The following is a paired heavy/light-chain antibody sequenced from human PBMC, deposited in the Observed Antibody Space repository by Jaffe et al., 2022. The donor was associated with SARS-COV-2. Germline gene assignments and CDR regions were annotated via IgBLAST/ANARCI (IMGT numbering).Heavy chain of an antibody. J-gene: IGHJ4*02. CDR1: GFIFSFYS. CDR2: ITGSSKFI. CDR3: VREYFYDAGGPAF. V-gene: IGHV3-21*02. Sequence: DVQLVESGGGLVKPGGSLTLSCATSGFIFSFYSMHWVRQAPGKGLEWVSSITGSSKFISYVNSVKGRFTISRDNAEKSLYLQMNSLRAGDTAVYYCVREYFYDAGGPAFWGQGTLVTVSS. D-gene: IGHD3-22*01.
Light chain of an antibody. V-gene: IGLV1-44*01. CDR1: SSNIGSQT. J-gene: IGLJ3*02. CDR3: AAWDGSLNGWV. CDR2: GDD. Sequence: QSVLTQPPLVSGTPGQRVTISCSGSSSNIGSQTVNWYQHFPGTAPKLLIYGDDQWHSGVPDRFSGSKSGTSASLAISGLQSEDEADYYCAAWDGSLNGWVFGGGTKLTVL.